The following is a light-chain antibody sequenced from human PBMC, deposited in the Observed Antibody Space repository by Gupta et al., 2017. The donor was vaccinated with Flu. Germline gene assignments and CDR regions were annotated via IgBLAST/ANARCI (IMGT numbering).Light chain of an antibody. V-gene: IGKV1-39*01. J-gene: IGKJ2*01. Sequence: GDRVTITCRASQSIAGYLNWYQQKPGKAPKLLIYAASSLQSGVPSRFSGSGSGTDFTLTISSLQPEDFAAYYCQQSDSTPRTFGQGTKLEIK. CDR1: QSIAGY. CDR2: AAS. CDR3: QQSDSTPRT.